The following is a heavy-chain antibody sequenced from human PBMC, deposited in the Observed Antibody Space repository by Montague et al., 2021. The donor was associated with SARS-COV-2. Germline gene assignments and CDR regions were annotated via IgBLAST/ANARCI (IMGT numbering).Heavy chain of an antibody. D-gene: IGHD3-3*01. CDR2: IYHSGST. Sequence: SETLSLTCTVSGYSISSGYYWGWIRQPPGKGLEWIGSIYHSGSTXYNPSLKSRVTISVDTPTNQFSLKLSSVTAADTAVYYCARDVRYYDFWSGRAQTSPDYWGQGTLVTVSS. CDR1: GYSISSGYY. CDR3: ARDVRYYDFWSGRAQTSPDY. J-gene: IGHJ4*02. V-gene: IGHV4-38-2*02.